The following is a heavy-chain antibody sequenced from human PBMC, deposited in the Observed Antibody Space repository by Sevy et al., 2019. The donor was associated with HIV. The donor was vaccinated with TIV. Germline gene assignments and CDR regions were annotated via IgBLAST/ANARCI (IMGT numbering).Heavy chain of an antibody. CDR2: IWYDGSNK. Sequence: GVCLRLSCAASGFTFSSYGMHWVRQAPGKGLERVAVIWYDGSNKYYADSVKGRFTISRYNSKNTLYLQMNSLRAEDTAVYYCARDARQLFREHGYMVRGAPRWFDPWGQGTLVTVSS. CDR3: ARDARQLFREHGYMVRGAPRWFDP. V-gene: IGHV3-33*01. J-gene: IGHJ5*02. D-gene: IGHD3-10*01. CDR1: GFTFSSYG.